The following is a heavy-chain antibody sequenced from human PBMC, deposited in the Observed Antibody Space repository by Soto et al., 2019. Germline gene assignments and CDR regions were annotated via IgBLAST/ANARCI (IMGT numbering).Heavy chain of an antibody. D-gene: IGHD3-22*01. CDR2: IDHSGRT. V-gene: IGHV4-34*01. J-gene: IGHJ4*02. CDR1: GGSFSGYY. Sequence: QVQLQQWGAGLLKPSETLSLTCAVYGGSFSGYYWSWIRQPPGKGLEWIGEIDHSGRTNYNPSLKSQVSISVDTSKNQFSLKLSSGTAADTAVYYCPRNSTYYYDSIGYHHHYYCDYWGQGTLVTVSS. CDR3: PRNSTYYYDSIGYHHHYYCDY.